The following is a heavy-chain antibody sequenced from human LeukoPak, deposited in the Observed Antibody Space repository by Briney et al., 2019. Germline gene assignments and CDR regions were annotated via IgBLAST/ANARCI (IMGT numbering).Heavy chain of an antibody. CDR3: VRSGIQLWSGYYFDY. J-gene: IGHJ4*02. Sequence: PGGSLRLSCAASGFTLSDHYMDWVRQAPGKGLQWVGRTSNKANSYTTQYAASGRGRFTISRDDSENSLYLQMNSLTTEDTAVYYCVRSGIQLWSGYYFDYWGQGTLVTVSS. CDR2: TSNKANSYTT. D-gene: IGHD5-18*01. CDR1: GFTLSDHY. V-gene: IGHV3-72*01.